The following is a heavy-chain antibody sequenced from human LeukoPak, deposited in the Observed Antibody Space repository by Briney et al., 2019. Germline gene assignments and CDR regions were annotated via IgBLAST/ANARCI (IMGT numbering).Heavy chain of an antibody. V-gene: IGHV4-31*03. CDR2: IYYSGST. J-gene: IGHJ4*02. CDR1: GGSISSGGYY. Sequence: SETLSLTCTVSGGSISSGGYYWSWIRQHPGKGLEWIGYIYYSGSTYYNPSLKSRVTISVDTSKNQFSLKLSSVTAADTAVYYCARGFVLARVDDSSGYYPRFFDYWGQGTLVTVSS. D-gene: IGHD3-22*01. CDR3: ARGFVLARVDDSSGYYPRFFDY.